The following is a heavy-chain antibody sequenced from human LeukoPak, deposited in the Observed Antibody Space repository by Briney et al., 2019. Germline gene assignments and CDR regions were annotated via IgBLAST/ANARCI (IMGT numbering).Heavy chain of an antibody. CDR1: GXTFSNYA. J-gene: IGHJ4*02. CDR3: AKRPRSLLTFDY. Sequence: GGSLRLSCAASGXTFSNYAMTWVRQAPGKGLEWVSTISDSGGRTNYADSVQGRFTISRDNSKNTLYLQMNSLRAEDTAVYYCAKRPRSLLTFDYWGQGTLVTVSS. CDR2: ISDSGGRT. D-gene: IGHD2-21*01. V-gene: IGHV3-23*01.